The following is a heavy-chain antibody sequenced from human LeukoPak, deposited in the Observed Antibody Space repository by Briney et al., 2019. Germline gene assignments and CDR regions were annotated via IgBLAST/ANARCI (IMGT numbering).Heavy chain of an antibody. CDR1: GGTFSSYA. J-gene: IGHJ6*03. D-gene: IGHD2-2*02. CDR2: IIPIFGTA. Sequence: SVKVSCKASGGTFSSYAITWVRQAPGQGLEWMGRIIPIFGTANYAQKFQGRVTITADESASTAYMELSSLRSEDTAVYCCARGEGYCSSTSCYTDYYYYMDVWGKGTTVTVSS. V-gene: IGHV1-69*15. CDR3: ARGEGYCSSTSCYTDYYYYMDV.